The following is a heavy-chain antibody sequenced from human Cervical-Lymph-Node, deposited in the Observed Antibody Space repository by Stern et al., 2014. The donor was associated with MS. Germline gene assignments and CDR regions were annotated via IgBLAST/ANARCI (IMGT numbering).Heavy chain of an antibody. CDR2: ISGSSSNI. V-gene: IGHV3-21*01. CDR1: GLTFRSYI. J-gene: IGHJ4*02. Sequence: VQLVESGGGLVKPGGALRLSCEASGLTFRSYIMNWVRQAPGKGLEWVASISGSSSNIYYADSFKARFTISRSNAKNSLYLQMNSLRAEDTAVYYCAGDIVEATFDYWGQGSLVTVSS. D-gene: IGHD1-26*01. CDR3: AGDIVEATFDY.